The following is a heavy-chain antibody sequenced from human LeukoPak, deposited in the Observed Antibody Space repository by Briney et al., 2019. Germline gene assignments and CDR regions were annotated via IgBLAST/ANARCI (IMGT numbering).Heavy chain of an antibody. CDR2: IYYSGST. V-gene: IGHV4-30-4*08. D-gene: IGHD1-26*01. J-gene: IGHJ3*02. CDR1: GGSIRRSDYY. CDR3: ARHQWVPAFDI. Sequence: NPSETLSLTCTVSGGSIRRSDYYWSWIRQPPGKGLEWIGYIYYSGSTYYNPSLKSRVTVSIDTSKNQFSLKLSSVTASDTAVYYCARHQWVPAFDIWGQGTMVTVSS.